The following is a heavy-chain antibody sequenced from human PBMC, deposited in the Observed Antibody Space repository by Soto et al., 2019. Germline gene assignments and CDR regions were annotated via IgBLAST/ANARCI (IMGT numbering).Heavy chain of an antibody. J-gene: IGHJ4*02. Sequence: QVQLVESGGGVVQPGRSLRLSCAASGFTFSSYGMHWVRQAPGKGLEWVAVISYDGSNKYYADSVKGRFTISRDNSKNPLYLQMNRLRAEDTAVYYCAKGSTWSGYYSHTYFDYWGQGTLVTVSS. CDR3: AKGSTWSGYYSHTYFDY. CDR2: ISYDGSNK. D-gene: IGHD3-3*01. V-gene: IGHV3-30*18. CDR1: GFTFSSYG.